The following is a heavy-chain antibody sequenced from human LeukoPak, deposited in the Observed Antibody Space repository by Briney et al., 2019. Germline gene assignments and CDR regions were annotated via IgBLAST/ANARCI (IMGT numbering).Heavy chain of an antibody. J-gene: IGHJ4*02. V-gene: IGHV3-21*01. D-gene: IGHD6-13*01. CDR2: ITATSSYI. Sequence: GGSLRLSCAASGFTFSSYSMNWVRQAPGKGLEWVSSITATSSYIYYADSVRGRFTISRDNAKNSPYLQMNSLRAEDTAVYYCARPAAAIPPYWGQGTLVTVSS. CDR3: ARPAAAIPPY. CDR1: GFTFSSYS.